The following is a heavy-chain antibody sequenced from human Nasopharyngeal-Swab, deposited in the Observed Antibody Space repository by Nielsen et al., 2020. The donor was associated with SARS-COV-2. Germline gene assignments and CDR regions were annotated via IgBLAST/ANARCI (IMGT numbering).Heavy chain of an antibody. V-gene: IGHV3-30*18. D-gene: IGHD5-18*01. J-gene: IGHJ6*02. CDR3: AKDLGYSYGSVGMDV. CDR2: ISYDGSNK. CDR1: GFTFSSYG. Sequence: GSLRLSCAASGFTFSSYGMHWVRQAPGKGLEWVAVISYDGSNKYYADSVKGRFTISRDNSKNTLYLQMNSLRAEDTAVYYCAKDLGYSYGSVGMDVWGQGTTVTVSS.